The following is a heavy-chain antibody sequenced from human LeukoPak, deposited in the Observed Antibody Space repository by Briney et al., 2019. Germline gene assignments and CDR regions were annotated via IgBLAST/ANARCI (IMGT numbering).Heavy chain of an antibody. CDR1: GGSVSSGSYY. Sequence: SETLSLTCTASGGSVSSGSYYWSWIRQPPGKGLEWIGYIYYSGSTNYNPSLKSRVTISVDTSKNQFSLKLSSVTAADTAVYYCARDPLPLDYWGQGTLVTVSS. CDR3: ARDPLPLDY. V-gene: IGHV4-61*01. J-gene: IGHJ4*02. CDR2: IYYSGST.